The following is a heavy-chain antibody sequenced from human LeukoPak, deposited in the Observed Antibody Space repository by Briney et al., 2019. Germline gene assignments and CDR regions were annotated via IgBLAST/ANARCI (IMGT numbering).Heavy chain of an antibody. CDR3: ARDGPRGYYYGMDV. CDR1: GGTFSSYA. D-gene: IGHD3-10*01. Sequence: SVKVSCKASGGTFSSYAISWVRQAPGQGLEWMGGIFPIFGTANYAQKFQGRVTITADESTSTAYMELSSLRSEDTAVYYCARDGPRGYYYGMDVWGQGATVTVSS. CDR2: IFPIFGTA. J-gene: IGHJ6*02. V-gene: IGHV1-69*13.